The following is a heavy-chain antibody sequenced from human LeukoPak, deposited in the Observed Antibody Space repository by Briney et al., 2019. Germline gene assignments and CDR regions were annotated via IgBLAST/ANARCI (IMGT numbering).Heavy chain of an antibody. D-gene: IGHD3-22*01. CDR3: ARGGPTYYYDSSGYYPEPQPYYFDY. J-gene: IGHJ4*02. CDR2: INHSGST. CDR1: GGSFSGYY. V-gene: IGHV4-34*01. Sequence: SETLSLTCAAYGGSFSGYYWSWIRQPPGKGLEWIGEINHSGSTNYNPSLKSRVTISVDTSKNQFSLKLSSVTAADTAVYYCARGGPTYYYDSSGYYPEPQPYYFDYWGQGTLVTVSS.